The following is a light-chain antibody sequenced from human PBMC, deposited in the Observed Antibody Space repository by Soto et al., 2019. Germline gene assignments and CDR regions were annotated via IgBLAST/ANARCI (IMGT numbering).Light chain of an antibody. CDR1: QDISNY. CDR3: QQYDTLPL. V-gene: IGKV1-33*01. CDR2: DAS. Sequence: DIQMTQSPSSLSASVGDRVTITCQASQDISNYLNWYQQKPGKAPKLLIYDASNLETGVPSRFSGSGSGTDFTFTISSLQPEDIATYYCQQYDTLPLFGQGTRLEIK. J-gene: IGKJ5*01.